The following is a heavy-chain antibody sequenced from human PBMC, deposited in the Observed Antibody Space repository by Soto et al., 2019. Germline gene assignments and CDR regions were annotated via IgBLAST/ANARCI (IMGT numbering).Heavy chain of an antibody. D-gene: IGHD1-1*01. CDR1: GFTFSSYE. V-gene: IGHV3-48*03. CDR3: ERDCNWRSFDY. Sequence: EVQLVESGGGLVQPGGSLRLSCAASGFTFSSYEMNWVRQAPGKGLEWVSYISSSGSTIYYADSVKGRCTISRDNAKNSLYLQMNSLRAEDTAVYYCERDCNWRSFDYWGQGTLVTVSS. J-gene: IGHJ4*02. CDR2: ISSSGSTI.